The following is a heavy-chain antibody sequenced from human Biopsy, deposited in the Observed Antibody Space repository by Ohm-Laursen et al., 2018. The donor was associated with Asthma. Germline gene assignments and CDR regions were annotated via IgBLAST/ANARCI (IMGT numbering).Heavy chain of an antibody. Sequence: TLSLTWTVSGASINSGDYSWTWIRQSPGVGLEWIGYIYRNGDTYYNPTLKNRVTISIDRSKNQFSLRLRSVTAADTAVYYCARGWNCGGDCYSLDSWGQGTLVTVSS. CDR3: ARGWNCGGDCYSLDS. V-gene: IGHV4-30-2*06. CDR1: GASINSGDYS. J-gene: IGHJ4*02. D-gene: IGHD2-21*02. CDR2: IYRNGDT.